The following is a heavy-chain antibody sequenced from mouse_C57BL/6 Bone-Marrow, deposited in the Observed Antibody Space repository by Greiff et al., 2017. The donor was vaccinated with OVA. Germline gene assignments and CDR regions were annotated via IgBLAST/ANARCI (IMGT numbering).Heavy chain of an antibody. CDR1: GYTFTSYW. D-gene: IGHD1-1*01. Sequence: QVQLQQPGAELVKPGASVKLSCKASGYTFTSYWMHWVKQRPGRGLEWIGRIDPNSGGTKYNEKFKSKATLTVDKPSSTADMQLSSLTSEDSAVYYCARRGSSYLYFDVWGTGTTVTVSS. CDR2: IDPNSGGT. V-gene: IGHV1-72*01. CDR3: ARRGSSYLYFDV. J-gene: IGHJ1*03.